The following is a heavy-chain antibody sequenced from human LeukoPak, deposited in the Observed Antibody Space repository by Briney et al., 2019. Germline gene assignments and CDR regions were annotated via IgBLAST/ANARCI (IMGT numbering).Heavy chain of an antibody. V-gene: IGHV1-46*01. Sequence: ASVKVSCKASGYTFTSCYMNWVRQAPGQVLEWMGIIDPSSGTTTYAQKFQGRVTMTRDTSTSTAKMERSSLRSEDTAVYYCARDLGVGYSGYLLPDYWGQGTLVTVSS. J-gene: IGHJ4*02. CDR1: GYTFTSCY. D-gene: IGHD3-3*01. CDR2: IDPSSGTT. CDR3: ARDLGVGYSGYLLPDY.